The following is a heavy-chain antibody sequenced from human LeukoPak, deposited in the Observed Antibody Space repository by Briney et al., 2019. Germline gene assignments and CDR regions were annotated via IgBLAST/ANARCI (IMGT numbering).Heavy chain of an antibody. V-gene: IGHV4-39*07. J-gene: IGHJ4*02. Sequence: KPSETLSLTCTVSGGSISSSSYYWGWIRQPPGKGLEWIGSIYYSGSTYYNPSLKSRVTISVDTSKNQFSLKLSSVTAADTAVYYCARTTAIQLWSYWGQGTLVTVSS. CDR3: ARTTAIQLWSY. D-gene: IGHD5-18*01. CDR1: GGSISSSSYY. CDR2: IYYSGST.